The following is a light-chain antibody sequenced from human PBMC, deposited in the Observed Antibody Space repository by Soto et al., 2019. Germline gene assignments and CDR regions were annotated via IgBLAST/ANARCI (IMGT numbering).Light chain of an antibody. CDR3: SLYTSENTYV. CDR2: EAS. Sequence: SVLTQPPPAYVSPVQSVTIFCPGTSTDFVPYNLVSWYQQPPGTAPKLIVYEASKRPSGVPDRFSGSKSGNTASLTISGLQAADEADYYCSLYTSENTYVFGNGTKGTVL. V-gene: IGLV2-18*01. J-gene: IGLJ1*01. CDR1: STDFVPYNL.